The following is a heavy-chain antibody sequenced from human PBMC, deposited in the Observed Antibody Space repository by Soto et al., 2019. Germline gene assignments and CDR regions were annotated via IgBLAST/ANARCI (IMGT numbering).Heavy chain of an antibody. CDR1: GGSVSSGSYY. J-gene: IGHJ4*02. CDR2: IYYSGST. CDR3: ARERIVATIEGDFDY. D-gene: IGHD5-12*01. Sequence: QVQLQESGPGLVKPSETLSLTCTVSGGSVSSGSYYWSWIRQPPGKGLEWIGYIYYSGSTNYNPSLKSRVTISVDTSKNQFSLKLSSVTAAVTAVYYCARERIVATIEGDFDYWGQGTLVTVSS. V-gene: IGHV4-61*01.